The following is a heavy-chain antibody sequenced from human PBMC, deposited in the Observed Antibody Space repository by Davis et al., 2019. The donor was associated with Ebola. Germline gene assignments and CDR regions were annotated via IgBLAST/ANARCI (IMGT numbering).Heavy chain of an antibody. Sequence: GESLKISCAASGFSFSNYAMSWVRQAPGKGLEWVSAISGSGGSTYYADSVKGRFTISRDNSKNTLYLQMNSLRAEDTAVYYCAKGSSGWPFDYWGQGTLVTVSS. CDR3: AKGSSGWPFDY. CDR1: GFSFSNYA. J-gene: IGHJ4*02. V-gene: IGHV3-23*01. D-gene: IGHD6-19*01. CDR2: ISGSGGST.